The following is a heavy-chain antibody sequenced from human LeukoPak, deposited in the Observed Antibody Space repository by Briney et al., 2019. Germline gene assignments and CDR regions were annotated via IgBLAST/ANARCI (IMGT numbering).Heavy chain of an antibody. V-gene: IGHV3-23*01. CDR1: GSGLTFGNFG. D-gene: IGHD3-16*01. CDR3: AKDGSWGDYYFYFYMDV. CDR2: ISGSGYYT. J-gene: IGHJ6*03. Sequence: GGSLRLSCEASGSGLTFGNFGMSWVRQAPGKGLEWLSGISGSGYYTYYADSVKGRFTISRDNSKNTLYIQMNSLRAEDTAVYYCAKDGSWGDYYFYFYMDVWGKGTTVTVSS.